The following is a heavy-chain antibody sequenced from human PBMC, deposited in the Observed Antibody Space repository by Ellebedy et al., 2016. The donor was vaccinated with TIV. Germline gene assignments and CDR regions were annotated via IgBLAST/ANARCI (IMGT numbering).Heavy chain of an antibody. CDR2: IYDSGTT. D-gene: IGHD6-19*01. J-gene: IGHJ4*02. Sequence: PGGSLRLSCAASGFSVSNNYMSWVRQAPGKGLEWVSVIYDSGTTHYADSVKGRFTISRDNSKNTLFLQMNDLRAEDTAVYHCAREAHSSGWCYIDSWGQGTLVTVSS. V-gene: IGHV3-53*01. CDR3: AREAHSSGWCYIDS. CDR1: GFSVSNNY.